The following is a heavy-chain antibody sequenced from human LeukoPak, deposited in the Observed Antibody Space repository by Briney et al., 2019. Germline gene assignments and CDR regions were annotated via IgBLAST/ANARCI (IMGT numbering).Heavy chain of an antibody. J-gene: IGHJ4*02. Sequence: GRSLRLSCAASGFTFSSYAMHWVRQAPGKGLEWVAVISYDGSNKYYADSVKGRFTISRDNSKNTLYLQMNSLRAEDTAVYYCARDLEDSSSFWGQGTLVTVSS. CDR1: GFTFSSYA. D-gene: IGHD6-6*01. CDR3: ARDLEDSSSF. CDR2: ISYDGSNK. V-gene: IGHV3-30*04.